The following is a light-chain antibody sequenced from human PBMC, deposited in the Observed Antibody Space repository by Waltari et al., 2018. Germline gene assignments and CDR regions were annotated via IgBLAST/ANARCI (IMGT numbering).Light chain of an antibody. CDR1: QSLLHSNGYNY. CDR3: MQALQAPRT. V-gene: IGKV2-28*01. J-gene: IGKJ2*01. Sequence: DIVMTQSPLSLPVTPGEQASLSCTSSQSLLHSNGYNYLDWYLQKPGQSPQLLISAGSNRASGVPDRFSGSGSGTDFTLKISRVEAEDVGVYYCMQALQAPRTFGQGTKLEIK. CDR2: AGS.